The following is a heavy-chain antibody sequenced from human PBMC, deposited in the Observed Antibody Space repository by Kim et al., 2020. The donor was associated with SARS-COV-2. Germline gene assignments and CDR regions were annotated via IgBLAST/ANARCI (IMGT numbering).Heavy chain of an antibody. Sequence: SETLSLTCAVSGYSISSSNWWGWIRQPPGKGLEWIGYIYYSGSTYYNPSLKRRVTMSVDTSKNQFSLKLSSVTAVDTAVYYCVNTLGYFYWLPGYWGQGTLVTVSS. V-gene: IGHV4-28*01. CDR1: GYSISSSNW. D-gene: IGHD3-9*01. J-gene: IGHJ4*02. CDR3: VNTLGYFYWLPGY. CDR2: IYYSGST.